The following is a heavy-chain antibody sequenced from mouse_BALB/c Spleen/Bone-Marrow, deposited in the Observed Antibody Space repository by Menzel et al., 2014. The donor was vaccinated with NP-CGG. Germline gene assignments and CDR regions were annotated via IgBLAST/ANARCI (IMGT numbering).Heavy chain of an antibody. CDR3: ARYGNGLMDY. D-gene: IGHD2-1*01. CDR2: IDTANGNT. V-gene: IGHV14-3*02. CDR1: GFNIKDTY. J-gene: IGHJ4*01. Sequence: VQLQQSGAELVKPGAPDKLSCTASGFNIKDTYMHWVKQRPEQGLEWIGRIDTANGNTKYDPKFQGKATIIADTSSNTADLQLSSLTSEDTAVYYCARYGNGLMDYWGQGTSVTVSS.